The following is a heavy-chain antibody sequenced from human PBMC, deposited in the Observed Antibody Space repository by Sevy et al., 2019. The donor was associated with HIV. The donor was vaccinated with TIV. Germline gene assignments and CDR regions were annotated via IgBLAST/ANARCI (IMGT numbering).Heavy chain of an antibody. Sequence: GGSLRLSCAASGFTVSDNYMSWVRQAPGKGLEWVSVIYSDDSTYYADSVKGRFTISRDNSKNTLYLQMNSLRAEDTAVYYCATGIAAAGHSFDYWGQGTLVTVSS. CDR2: IYSDDST. CDR1: GFTVSDNY. D-gene: IGHD6-13*01. CDR3: ATGIAAAGHSFDY. J-gene: IGHJ4*02. V-gene: IGHV3-53*01.